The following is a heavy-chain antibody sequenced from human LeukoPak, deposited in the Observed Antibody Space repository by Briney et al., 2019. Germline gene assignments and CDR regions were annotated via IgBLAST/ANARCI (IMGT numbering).Heavy chain of an antibody. CDR2: ISGSGGTT. CDR3: AKDRGY. J-gene: IGHJ4*02. CDR1: GLTFSTYP. V-gene: IGHV3-23*01. Sequence: GGSLRLSCAASGLTFSTYPMTWVRQAPGKGLEWVSGISGSGGTTYYADSVKGRFTISRDNSKNTLYLQLNSLRAEDTAVYYCAKDRGYWGQGTLVTVSS.